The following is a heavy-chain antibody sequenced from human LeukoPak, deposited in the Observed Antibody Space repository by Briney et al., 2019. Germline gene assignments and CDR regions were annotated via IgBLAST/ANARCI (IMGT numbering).Heavy chain of an antibody. CDR2: IIPIIDQA. D-gene: IGHD5-18*01. J-gene: IGHJ4*02. CDR1: GGTFSSYA. Sequence: SVNVSFKASGGTFSSYAISWVRQAPGQGGEWMGGIIPIIDQANYAQKFQGRVTITADESTGTAYMELSSLRSEDTAVYYCARVVRVRGYSYGYFDYWGQGTLVTVSS. CDR3: ARVVRVRGYSYGYFDY. V-gene: IGHV1-69*13.